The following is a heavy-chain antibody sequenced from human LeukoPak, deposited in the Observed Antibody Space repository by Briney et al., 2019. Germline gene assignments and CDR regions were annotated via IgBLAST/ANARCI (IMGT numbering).Heavy chain of an antibody. D-gene: IGHD3-3*01. J-gene: IGHJ4*02. V-gene: IGHV1-18*01. Sequence: ASVKVSCEASGGTFSSYAITWVRQAPGQGLEWMGWISAYNGNTNYAQKLQGRVTMTTDTSTSTAYMELRSLRSDDTAVYYCVRALGVWSGYYLDYWGQGTLVTVSS. CDR1: GGTFSSYA. CDR2: ISAYNGNT. CDR3: VRALGVWSGYYLDY.